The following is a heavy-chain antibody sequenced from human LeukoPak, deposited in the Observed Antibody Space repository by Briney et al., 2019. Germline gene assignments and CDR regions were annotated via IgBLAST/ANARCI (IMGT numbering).Heavy chain of an antibody. J-gene: IGHJ4*02. CDR2: ISWNSGSI. V-gene: IGHV3-9*01. CDR3: AKDMTGDYYGSGSYSDY. D-gene: IGHD3-10*01. CDR1: GFTFDDYA. Sequence: PGGSLRLSCAASGFTFDDYAMHWVRHAPGKGLEWVSGISWNSGSIGYADSVKGRFTISRDNAKNSLYLQMNSLRAEDTALYYCAKDMTGDYYGSGSYSDYWGQGTLVTVSS.